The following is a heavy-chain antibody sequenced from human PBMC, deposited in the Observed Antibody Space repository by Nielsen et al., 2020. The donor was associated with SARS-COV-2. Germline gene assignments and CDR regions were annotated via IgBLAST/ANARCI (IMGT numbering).Heavy chain of an antibody. CDR2: IIPIFGTA. V-gene: IGHV1-69*05. J-gene: IGHJ4*02. CDR3: ARSHTAMVLDY. D-gene: IGHD5-18*01. CDR1: GGTFSSYA. Sequence: SVKVSCKASGGTFSSYAISWVRQAPGQGLEWMGGIIPIFGTANYAQKLQGRVTMTTDTSTSTAYMELRSLRSDDTAVYYCARSHTAMVLDYWGQGTLVTVSS.